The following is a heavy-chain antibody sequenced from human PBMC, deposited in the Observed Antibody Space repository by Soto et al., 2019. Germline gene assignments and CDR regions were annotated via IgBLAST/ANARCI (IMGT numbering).Heavy chain of an antibody. V-gene: IGHV1-69*01. Sequence: QVQLVQSGAEVKKPGSSAKVSCKASGDIFSSYPFSWVRQAPGQGLEWMGGIVPLLGTADYAQKFQDRVTITADDSTSTVYMELSSLRSDDTAVYYCARDRGSQNWYFGVWGRGTLVSVSS. CDR3: ARDRGSQNWYFGV. CDR2: IVPLLGTA. CDR1: GDIFSSYP. D-gene: IGHD3-10*01. J-gene: IGHJ2*01.